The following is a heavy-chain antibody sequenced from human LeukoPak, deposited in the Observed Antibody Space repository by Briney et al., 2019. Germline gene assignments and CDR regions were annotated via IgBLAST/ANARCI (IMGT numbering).Heavy chain of an antibody. CDR2: IIPIFGTA. D-gene: IGHD2-8*01. J-gene: IGHJ4*02. V-gene: IGHV1-69*13. Sequence: ASVKVSCKASGGTFISYAISWVRQAPGQGLEWMGGIIPIFGTANYAQKFQGRVTITADESTSTAYMELSSLRSDDTAVYYCARDYNGVLMVYRHFDYWGQGTLVTVSS. CDR3: ARDYNGVLMVYRHFDY. CDR1: GGTFISYA.